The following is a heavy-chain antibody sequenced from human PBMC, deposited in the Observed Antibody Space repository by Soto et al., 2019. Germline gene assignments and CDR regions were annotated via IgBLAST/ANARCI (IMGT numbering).Heavy chain of an antibody. J-gene: IGHJ4*02. Sequence: QVQLQESGPGLVKASQTLSLICSVSGESISSGGYYWSWIRHHPGKGLEWIGYINDRESAYYNPSLKSRVTLSMDTSKNHFAMKLSSVTAADTAVYYCARASSSSSAADYWGQGTLLTVSS. CDR3: ARASSSSSAADY. V-gene: IGHV4-31*03. D-gene: IGHD6-6*01. CDR1: GESISSGGYY. CDR2: INDRESA.